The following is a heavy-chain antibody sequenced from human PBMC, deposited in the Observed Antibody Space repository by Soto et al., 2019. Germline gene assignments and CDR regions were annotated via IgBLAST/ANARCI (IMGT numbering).Heavy chain of an antibody. CDR1: GYTFTSYG. CDR2: ISAYNGNT. J-gene: IGHJ4*02. Sequence: QVQLVQSGAEVKKPGAAVKVSCKASGYTFTSYGISWVRQAPGQGREWMGWISAYNGNTNYAQKLQGRVTMTTDTTTSTAYMELRSLRSDDTAVYYCARDRIMVRRVKPLIFGYWGQGTLVTVSS. D-gene: IGHD3-10*01. CDR3: ARDRIMVRRVKPLIFGY. V-gene: IGHV1-18*04.